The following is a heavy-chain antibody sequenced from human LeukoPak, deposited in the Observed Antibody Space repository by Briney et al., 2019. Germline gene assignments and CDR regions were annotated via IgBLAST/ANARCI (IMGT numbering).Heavy chain of an antibody. V-gene: IGHV4-59*01. CDR1: GGSISTSY. J-gene: IGHJ4*02. D-gene: IGHD1-26*01. Sequence: PSETLSLTCTVSGGSISTSYWSWIRQPPGKGLEWIGYIFYSGSTNYNPSLKSRVTISVDTSKNQFSLKLSSVTAADTAVYYCARAGRSGSYTYYFDYWGQGTLVTVSS. CDR3: ARAGRSGSYTYYFDY. CDR2: IFYSGST.